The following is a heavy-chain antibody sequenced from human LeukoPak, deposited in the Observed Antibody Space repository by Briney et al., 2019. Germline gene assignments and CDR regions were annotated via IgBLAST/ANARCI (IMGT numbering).Heavy chain of an antibody. J-gene: IGHJ4*02. Sequence: GGSLRLSSAASGFTFSSYEMNWVRQAPGKGLEWVSYISSSGSTIYYADSVKGRFTISRDNAKNSLYLQMNSLRAEDTAVYYCARDQRFAGFGESSYWGQGTLVTVSS. CDR3: ARDQRFAGFGESSY. D-gene: IGHD3-10*01. V-gene: IGHV3-48*03. CDR2: ISSSGSTI. CDR1: GFTFSSYE.